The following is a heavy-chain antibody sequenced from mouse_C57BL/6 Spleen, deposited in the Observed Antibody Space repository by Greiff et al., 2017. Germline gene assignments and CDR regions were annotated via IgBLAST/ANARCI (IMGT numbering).Heavy chain of an antibody. D-gene: IGHD2-4*01. V-gene: IGHV5-17*01. CDR1: GFTFSDYG. Sequence: EVMLVESGGGLVKPGGSLKLSCAASGFTFSDYGMHWVRQAPEKGLEWVAYISSGSSTIYYADTVKGRFTISRDNAKNTLFLQMTSLRSEDTAMXYCARDHYDYDGFAYWGQGTLVTVSA. CDR2: ISSGSSTI. CDR3: ARDHYDYDGFAY. J-gene: IGHJ3*01.